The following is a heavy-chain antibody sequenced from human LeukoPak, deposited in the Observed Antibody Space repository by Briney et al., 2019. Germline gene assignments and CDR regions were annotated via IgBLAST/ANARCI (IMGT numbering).Heavy chain of an antibody. Sequence: SETLSLTCTVSGGSISSYYWSWIRQPPGKGLEWIGYIYYSGSTNYNLSLKSRVTISVDTSKNQFSLKLSSVTAADTAVYYCARSLVTRERFDYWGQGTLVTVSS. CDR2: IYYSGST. D-gene: IGHD2-21*02. V-gene: IGHV4-59*01. CDR3: ARSLVTRERFDY. J-gene: IGHJ4*02. CDR1: GGSISSYY.